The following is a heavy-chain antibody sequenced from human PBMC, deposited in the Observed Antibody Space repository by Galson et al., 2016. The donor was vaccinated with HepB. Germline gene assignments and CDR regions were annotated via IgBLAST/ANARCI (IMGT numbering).Heavy chain of an antibody. V-gene: IGHV2-5*02. J-gene: IGHJ3*01. CDR1: GFSLTTGGVR. CDR2: IYWDDDK. CDR3: AHVRSGFDAFDV. D-gene: IGHD3-22*01. Sequence: PALVKPTQTLTLTCTFSGFSLTTGGVRVGWIRQPPGKALEWLALIYWDDDKRYSPSLKSRLTITKDTSKNQVVLTMTNMDLGDTATYYCAHVRSGFDAFDVWGQGTMVTVSS.